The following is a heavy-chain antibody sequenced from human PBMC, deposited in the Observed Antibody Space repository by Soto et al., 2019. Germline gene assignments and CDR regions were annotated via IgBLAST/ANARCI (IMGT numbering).Heavy chain of an antibody. D-gene: IGHD3-10*01. CDR3: ARVGFTYGTASV. CDR2: IYYSGRT. J-gene: IGHJ4*02. V-gene: IGHV4-30-4*01. Sequence: QMQLQESGPGLVKPSQTLSLTCTVSGGSISSGDYYWSWLRQPPGKGLEWIGHIYYSGRTYYKPSLKSRVTTSLDTSKNQFSLKLTSVTAADTVEYYCARVGFTYGTASVWGQGTLVTVSS. CDR1: GGSISSGDYY.